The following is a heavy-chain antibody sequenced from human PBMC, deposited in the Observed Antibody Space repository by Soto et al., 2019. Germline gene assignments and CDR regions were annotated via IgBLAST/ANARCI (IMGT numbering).Heavy chain of an antibody. CDR2: TNSDGTDS. J-gene: IGHJ4*02. D-gene: IGHD3-22*01. V-gene: IGHV3-43D*04. CDR1: GFDFEDYA. CDR3: AKSLYYYDSSPLDH. Sequence: PVGSLRLSCAAAGFDFEDYAMHWVRQVPGKGLEWVSLTNSDGTDSYYMDSVKGRFTISRDNAKSTLYLQMDRLRPEDTALYFCAKSLYYYDSSPLDHWGQGTLVTVS.